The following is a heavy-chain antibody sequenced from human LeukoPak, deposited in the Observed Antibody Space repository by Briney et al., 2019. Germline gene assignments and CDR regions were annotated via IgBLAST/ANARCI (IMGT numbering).Heavy chain of an antibody. Sequence: GGSLRLSCAASGFTFSSYWMHWIRQAPGKGLVWVSRIHSDGIGTSYADSVRGRFTISRDNAKNTLYLQMNSLRVEDTAVYYCARGQGSFDYWGQGTLVTVSS. CDR3: ARGQGSFDY. CDR2: IHSDGIGT. V-gene: IGHV3-74*01. J-gene: IGHJ4*02. CDR1: GFTFSSYW.